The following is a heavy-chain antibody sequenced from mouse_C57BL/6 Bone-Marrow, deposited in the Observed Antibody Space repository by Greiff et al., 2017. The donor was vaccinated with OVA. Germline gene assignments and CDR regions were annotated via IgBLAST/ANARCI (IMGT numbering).Heavy chain of an antibody. CDR1: GYSITSGYY. CDR3: ARDPLLGVYFDY. D-gene: IGHD4-1*01. Sequence: EVHLVESGPGLVKPSQSLSLTCSVTGYSITSGYYWNWIRQFPGNKLEWMGYISYDGSNNYNPSLKNRISITRDTSKNQFFLKLNSVTTEDTATYYCARDPLLGVYFDYWGQGTTLTVSS. CDR2: ISYDGSN. V-gene: IGHV3-6*01. J-gene: IGHJ2*01.